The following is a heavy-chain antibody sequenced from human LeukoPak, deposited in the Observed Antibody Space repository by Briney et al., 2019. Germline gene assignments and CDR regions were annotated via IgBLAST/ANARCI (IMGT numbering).Heavy chain of an antibody. D-gene: IGHD4-23*01. J-gene: IGHJ4*02. CDR1: GFSFSSYN. Sequence: PGGSLRLSCAASGFSFSSYNMHWVRQAPGKGLEWVGFTWNHGNDQDYADSVKGRFTISRDNSKNTLYLQMNSLRAEDTAVYYCAKDSGGGNCAFDYWGQGTLVTDSS. CDR3: AKDSGGGNCAFDY. CDR2: TWNHGNDQ. V-gene: IGHV3-30*02.